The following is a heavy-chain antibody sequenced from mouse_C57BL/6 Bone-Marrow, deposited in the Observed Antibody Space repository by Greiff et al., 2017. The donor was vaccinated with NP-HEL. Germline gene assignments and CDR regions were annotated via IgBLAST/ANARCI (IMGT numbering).Heavy chain of an antibody. CDR3: ARDEGLKSAMDY. Sequence: EVQLMESGGGLVKPGGSLKLSCAASGFTFSSYAMSWVRQTPEKRLEWVATISDGGSYTYYPDNVKGRFTISRDNAKNNLYLQMSHLKSEDTAMYYCARDEGLKSAMDYWGQGTSVTVSS. CDR1: GFTFSSYA. CDR2: ISDGGSYT. V-gene: IGHV5-4*01. J-gene: IGHJ4*01. D-gene: IGHD1-3*01.